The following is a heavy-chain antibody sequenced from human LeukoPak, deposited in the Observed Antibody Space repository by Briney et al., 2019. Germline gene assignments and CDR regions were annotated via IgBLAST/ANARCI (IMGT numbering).Heavy chain of an antibody. J-gene: IGHJ4*02. CDR2: ISTSSSDI. CDR3: ARGPPLVRGVTFDY. D-gene: IGHD3-10*01. Sequence: GGSLRLLCAASGFTFSPYNMNWARQAPGKGLEWVSSISTSSSDIYYADSVKGRFTISRDNAKNSLYLQMNSLRAEDTAVYYCARGPPLVRGVTFDYWGQGSPVTVSS. CDR1: GFTFSPYN. V-gene: IGHV3-21*01.